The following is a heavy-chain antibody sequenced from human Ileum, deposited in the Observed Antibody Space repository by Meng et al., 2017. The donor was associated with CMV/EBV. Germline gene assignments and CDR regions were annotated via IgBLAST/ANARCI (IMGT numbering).Heavy chain of an antibody. D-gene: IGHD3-22*01. J-gene: IGHJ4*02. CDR2: IREDGGEQ. Sequence: GEALNFSCEASGSNFSNHWMSWVRQAPEKGLEWVANIREDGGEQYAADSVQGRFTISSDNAKNSLSLQMNRLRAEDTAVYYCARDPGRDNSENFWATFDYWGQGALVTVSS. V-gene: IGHV3-7*01. CDR3: ARDPGRDNSENFWATFDY. CDR1: GSNFSNHW.